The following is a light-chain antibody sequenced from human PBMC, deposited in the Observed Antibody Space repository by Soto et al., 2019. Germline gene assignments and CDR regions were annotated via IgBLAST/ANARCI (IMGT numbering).Light chain of an antibody. J-gene: IGKJ5*01. CDR1: QSVSSSY. CDR3: QQYGSSIT. CDR2: GAS. V-gene: IGKV3-20*01. Sequence: EIVLTQSPGTLSLSPGERATLSCRASQSVSSSYLAWYQQKPGQAPRLLIYGASSRATGIPDRFSGSVSGTDFTLTISRLGPEDFAVYYCQQYGSSITFGQGTRLE.